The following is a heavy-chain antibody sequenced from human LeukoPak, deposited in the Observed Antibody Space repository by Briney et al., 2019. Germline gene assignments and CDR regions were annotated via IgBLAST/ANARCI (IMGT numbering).Heavy chain of an antibody. D-gene: IGHD5-18*01. J-gene: IGHJ4*02. CDR3: ARDFLSNRDTAPHF. V-gene: IGHV4-38-2*02. Sequence: SETLSLTCTVSGYSMRGGYYWGWIRQPPGKGLEWIGSIHHSGNTYCNPSLRSLVTMSVDTSKNQFSLTLSSVTAADTAVYYCARDFLSNRDTAPHFWGQGTLVIVSS. CDR1: GYSMRGGYY. CDR2: IHHSGNT.